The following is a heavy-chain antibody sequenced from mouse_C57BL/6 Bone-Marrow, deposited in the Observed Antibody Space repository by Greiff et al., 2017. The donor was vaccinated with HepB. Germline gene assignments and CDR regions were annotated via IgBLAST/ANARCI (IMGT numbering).Heavy chain of an antibody. V-gene: IGHV1-19*01. CDR1: GYTFTDYY. Sequence: EVQLQGSGPVLVKPGASVKMSCKASGYTFTDYYMNWVKQSHGKSLEWIGVINPYNGGTSYNQKFKGKATLTVDKSSSAAYMELNSLTSEDSAVYYCARDDYERVYAMDYWGQGTSVTVSS. CDR2: INPYNGGT. CDR3: ARDDYERVYAMDY. J-gene: IGHJ4*01. D-gene: IGHD2-4*01.